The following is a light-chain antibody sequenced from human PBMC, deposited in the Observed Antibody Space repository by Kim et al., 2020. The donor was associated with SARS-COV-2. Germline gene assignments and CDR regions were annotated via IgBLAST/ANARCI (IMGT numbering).Light chain of an antibody. CDR2: GAS. CDR3: HQYGRSQT. J-gene: IGKJ4*01. CDR1: QSVSSSY. Sequence: EIVLTQSPGTLSLSPGERATLSCRASQSVSSSYLAWYQQKPGQAPRLLIYGASSRATGIPDRFSGSGSGTDFTLTISRLEPEDFAVYYCHQYGRSQTFGGGTKVDIK. V-gene: IGKV3-20*01.